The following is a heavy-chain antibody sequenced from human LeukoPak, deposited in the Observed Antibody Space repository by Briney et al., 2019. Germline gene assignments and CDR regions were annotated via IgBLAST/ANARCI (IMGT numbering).Heavy chain of an antibody. CDR2: ISYDGSNK. V-gene: IGHV3-30*04. CDR1: GFTFSSYA. D-gene: IGHD1-26*01. Sequence: GGSLRLSCAASGFTFSSYAMHWVRQAPGKGLEWVAVISYDGSNKYYADSVKGRFTISRDNSKNTLYLQMNSLRAEDTAVYYCARDAEGGSYYDYYYYYGMDVWGQGTTVTVSS. CDR3: ARDAEGGSYYDYYYYYGMDV. J-gene: IGHJ6*02.